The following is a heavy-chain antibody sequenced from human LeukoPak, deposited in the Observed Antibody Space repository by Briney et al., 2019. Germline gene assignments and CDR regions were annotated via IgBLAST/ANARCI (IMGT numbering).Heavy chain of an antibody. CDR1: GFTFSSYS. Sequence: GGPLRLSCAASGFTFSSYSMNWVRQAPGKGLEWVSSISSSSSYIYYADSVKGRFTISRDNAKNSLYLQMNSLRAEDTAVYYCARVDPNEEFDPWGQGTLVTVSS. CDR3: ARVDPNEEFDP. J-gene: IGHJ5*02. CDR2: ISSSSSYI. V-gene: IGHV3-21*01.